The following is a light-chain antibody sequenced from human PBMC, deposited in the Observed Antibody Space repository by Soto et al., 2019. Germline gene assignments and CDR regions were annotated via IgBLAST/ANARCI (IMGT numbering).Light chain of an antibody. CDR2: GND. Sequence: QPVLTQPPSASGAPGQRVTISCSGSSSNIGSNRVYWYQQLPGTAPKLLIFGNDQRAAGVSDRFSGSKSGTSASLAISGLRSEDEADYYCTTWDGSLSAVLFGGGTKLTVL. CDR3: TTWDGSLSAVL. CDR1: SSNIGSNR. J-gene: IGLJ2*01. V-gene: IGLV1-47*01.